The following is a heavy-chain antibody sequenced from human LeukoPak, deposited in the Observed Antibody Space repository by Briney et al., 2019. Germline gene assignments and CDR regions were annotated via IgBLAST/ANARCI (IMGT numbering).Heavy chain of an antibody. CDR2: IYYSGST. Sequence: SETLSLTCTVSGGSISSYYWSWIRQPPGKGLEWIGYIYYSGSTNYNPSLKSRVTISVDTSKNQFSLKLSSVTAADTAVYYCARQGSGSTYHFGDWGQGIPVTVSS. V-gene: IGHV4-59*08. D-gene: IGHD6-19*01. CDR3: ARQGSGSTYHFGD. CDR1: GGSISSYY. J-gene: IGHJ1*01.